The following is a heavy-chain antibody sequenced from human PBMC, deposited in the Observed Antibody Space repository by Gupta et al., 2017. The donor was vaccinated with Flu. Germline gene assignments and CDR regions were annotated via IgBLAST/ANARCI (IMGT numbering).Heavy chain of an antibody. V-gene: IGHV4-34*01. CDR3: ARRKVHYPDSSGYYTTFRLNYFDP. CDR2: INHSGST. D-gene: IGHD3-22*01. J-gene: IGHJ5*02. Sequence: CAVSGGSFSDYYWSWIRQPPGKGLEWIGEINHSGSTNYNPSLKSRVAISVDASKNQFSLKLSSVTAADTAVYYCARRKVHYPDSSGYYTTFRLNYFDPWGQGTLVTVSS. CDR1: GGSFSDYY.